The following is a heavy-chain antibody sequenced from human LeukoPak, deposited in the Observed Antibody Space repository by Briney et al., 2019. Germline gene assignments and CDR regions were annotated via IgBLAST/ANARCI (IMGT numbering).Heavy chain of an antibody. D-gene: IGHD3-3*01. Sequence: DPSETLFLTCTVSGGSISSGSYYWSWIRQPAGKGLEWIGRIYTSGSTNYNPSLKSRVTISVDTSKNQFSLKLSSVTAADTAVYYCARGGVARNDFWSAYIIRSHYYYYMDVWGKGTTVTVSS. J-gene: IGHJ6*03. CDR1: GGSISSGSYY. CDR3: ARGGVARNDFWSAYIIRSHYYYYMDV. CDR2: IYTSGST. V-gene: IGHV4-61*02.